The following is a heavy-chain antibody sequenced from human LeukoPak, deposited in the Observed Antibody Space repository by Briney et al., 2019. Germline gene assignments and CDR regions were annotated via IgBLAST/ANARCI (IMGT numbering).Heavy chain of an antibody. Sequence: GGSLRLSCAASGFTVSSNYMSWVRQAPGKGLEWVSVIYSGGSTYYADSVKGRFTISRDNSKNTLYLQMNSLRAEDTAVYYCAREWLWPYYCGMDVWGQGTTVTVSS. CDR1: GFTVSSNY. CDR2: IYSGGST. J-gene: IGHJ6*02. CDR3: AREWLWPYYCGMDV. D-gene: IGHD3-22*01. V-gene: IGHV3-53*01.